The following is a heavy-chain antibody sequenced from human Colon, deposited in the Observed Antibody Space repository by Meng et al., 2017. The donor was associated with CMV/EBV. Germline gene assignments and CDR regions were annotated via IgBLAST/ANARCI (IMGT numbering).Heavy chain of an antibody. CDR1: GYTISTYA. CDR3: ARGGYSIGWAYDY. V-gene: IGHV7-4-1*02. Sequence: KASGYTISTYAMNWVRQAPGQGPEWMGWINTNSGDPTYAPAFIGRFVFSLDTSVSTAYLQISSLKAEDTAVYYCARGGYSIGWAYDYWGQGTLVTVSS. J-gene: IGHJ4*02. CDR2: INTNSGDP. D-gene: IGHD5-18*01.